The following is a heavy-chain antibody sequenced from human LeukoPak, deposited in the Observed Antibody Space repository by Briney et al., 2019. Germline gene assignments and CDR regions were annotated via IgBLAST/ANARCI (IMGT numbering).Heavy chain of an antibody. D-gene: IGHD2-21*01. V-gene: IGHV4-59*08. CDR3: ARSVSWGLLVRDDAFDI. Sequence: SETLTLTCTVSGGSISSYHWIWIRQPPGKGLEWIGYIHYSGSTNYNPSLKSRVTTSVDTSKKQFSLKLRSVTAADTAVYYCARSVSWGLLVRDDAFDIWGQGTMVTVSS. CDR1: GGSISSYH. J-gene: IGHJ3*02. CDR2: IHYSGST.